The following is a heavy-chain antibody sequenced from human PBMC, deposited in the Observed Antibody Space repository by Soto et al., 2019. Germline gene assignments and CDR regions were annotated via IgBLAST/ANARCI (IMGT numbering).Heavy chain of an antibody. D-gene: IGHD3-22*01. Sequence: EVHLLESGGGLEQPGGSLRLSCAASGFSFSSYAMSWVRQAPGKGLEWVSAISGSGGRSYYEDSVKCRFTISRDNSKNTLYLQMYSVRAEDTAVYYCGATYSNDSSGRYFQHWGQGTLVTVSS. V-gene: IGHV3-23*01. J-gene: IGHJ1*01. CDR2: ISGSGGRS. CDR1: GFSFSSYA. CDR3: GATYSNDSSGRYFQH.